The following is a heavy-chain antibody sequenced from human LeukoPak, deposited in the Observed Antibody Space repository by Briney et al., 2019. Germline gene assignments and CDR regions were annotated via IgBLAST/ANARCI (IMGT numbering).Heavy chain of an antibody. CDR2: RRYDGSNK. V-gene: IGHV3-30*02. J-gene: IGHJ5*02. Sequence: GGTLRLSCAASGGTFSSYGKHWVRKPPGKGLEWVAFRRYDGSNKYYADSVKGRFTISRDNSKNTLYLQMHSLRAEDTAVYYCANDLYRNEYSSSWLDHWGQGTQVTVSS. CDR3: ANDLYRNEYSSSWLDH. CDR1: GGTFSSYG. D-gene: IGHD6-13*01.